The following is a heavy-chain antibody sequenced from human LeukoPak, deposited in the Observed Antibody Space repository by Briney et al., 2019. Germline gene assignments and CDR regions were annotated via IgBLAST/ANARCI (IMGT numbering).Heavy chain of an antibody. J-gene: IGHJ5*02. CDR3: ARPRGAAAGTFGFDP. V-gene: IGHV3-7*02. Sequence: GGSLRLSCAASGFTFSNSWMSWLRQAPGQGLEWVAHIKEDGSEKSYVDSVKGRFTISRDNAKNSLYLQMNSLRAEDTAVYYCARPRGAAAGTFGFDPWGQGTLVTVSS. D-gene: IGHD6-13*01. CDR2: IKEDGSEK. CDR1: GFTFSNSW.